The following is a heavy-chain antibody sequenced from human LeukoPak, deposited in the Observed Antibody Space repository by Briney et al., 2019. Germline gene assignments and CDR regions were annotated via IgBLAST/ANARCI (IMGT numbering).Heavy chain of an antibody. J-gene: IGHJ5*02. CDR1: GDTVSSNSVA. CDR2: TYYMSKWYN. D-gene: IGHD5-24*01. Sequence: SQTLSLTCAISGDTVSSNSVAWNWIRQSPSRGLEWLGRTYYMSKWYNDYAVSVRSRITINPDTSKNQFSLQLNSVTPEDTAVYYCARWHHGFHWFDPWGQGTLVTVSS. CDR3: ARWHHGFHWFDP. V-gene: IGHV6-1*01.